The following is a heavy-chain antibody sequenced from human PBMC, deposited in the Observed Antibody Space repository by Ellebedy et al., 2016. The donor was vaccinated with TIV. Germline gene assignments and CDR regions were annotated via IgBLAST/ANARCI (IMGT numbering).Heavy chain of an antibody. V-gene: IGHV3-7*04. J-gene: IGHJ6*02. CDR1: GFIFSHHW. Sequence: GGSLRLSCAASGFIFSHHWMNWVCQAPGKGLEWVAFINPDGSKKYYVDSVKGRFTISRDNAKNSLYLQMNTLGGEDTAVYYCARVYYGMDVWGQGTTVTVSS. CDR2: INPDGSKK. CDR3: ARVYYGMDV.